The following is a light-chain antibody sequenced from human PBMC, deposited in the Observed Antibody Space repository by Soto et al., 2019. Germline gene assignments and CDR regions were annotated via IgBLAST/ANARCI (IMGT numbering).Light chain of an antibody. J-gene: IGKJ4*01. CDR2: WAS. CDR1: QSGFYSSSNRNC. CDR3: QQDYSIPLT. V-gene: IGKV4-1*01. Sequence: DIVMTQSPDSLAVSLGERSTINCKSSQSGFYSSSNRNCLAWYQQKPRQPPKLLISWASTRGSGVPDRFSGRGSGTDCTLTISSLQAEDAAVYYFQQDYSIPLTLGGGTKVEIK.